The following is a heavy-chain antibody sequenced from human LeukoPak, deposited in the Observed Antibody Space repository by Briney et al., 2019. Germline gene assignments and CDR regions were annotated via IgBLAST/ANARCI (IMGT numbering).Heavy chain of an antibody. Sequence: KPSETLSLTCTVSGGSISSSSYYWGWIRQPPGKGLEWIGSIYYSGSTYYNPSLKSRVTISVDTSKNQFSLKLSSVTAADTAVYYCAAIRRGAHSSSLPDYWGQGTLVTVSS. V-gene: IGHV4-39*07. CDR3: AAIRRGAHSSSLPDY. D-gene: IGHD6-13*01. J-gene: IGHJ4*02. CDR2: IYYSGST. CDR1: GGSISSSSYY.